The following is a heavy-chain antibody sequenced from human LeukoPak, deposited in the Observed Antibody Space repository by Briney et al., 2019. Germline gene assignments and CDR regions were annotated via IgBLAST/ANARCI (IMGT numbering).Heavy chain of an antibody. V-gene: IGHV4-39*07. CDR3: ASGLAVAADAFDI. CDR2: IYYSGST. J-gene: IGHJ3*02. CDR1: GGSISSSSYY. D-gene: IGHD6-19*01. Sequence: PSETLSLTCTVSGGSISSSSYYWGWIRQPPGKGLEWIGSIYYSGSTYYNPSLKSRVTISVDTSKNQFSLKLSSVTAADTAVYYCASGLAVAADAFDIWGQGTMVTVSS.